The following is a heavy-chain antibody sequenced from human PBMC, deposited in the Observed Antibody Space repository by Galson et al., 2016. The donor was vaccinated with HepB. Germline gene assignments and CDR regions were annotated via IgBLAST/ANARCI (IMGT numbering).Heavy chain of an antibody. CDR2: IWYDGSKE. CDR1: GLTFSAYG. V-gene: IGHV3-33*01. J-gene: IGHJ6*02. CDR3: ARERHDYGDYGYYYNYGMDV. Sequence: SLRLSCAASGLTFSAYGMHWVRQAPGKGLEWVAVIWYDGSKEKYIDSVRGRFTISRDNAKNSLYLQMNSLRAEDTAVYYCARERHDYGDYGYYYNYGMDVWGQGTTVTVSS. D-gene: IGHD4-17*01.